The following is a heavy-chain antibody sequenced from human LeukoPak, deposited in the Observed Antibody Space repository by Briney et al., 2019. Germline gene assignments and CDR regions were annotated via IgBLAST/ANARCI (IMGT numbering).Heavy chain of an antibody. Sequence: ASVKVSCKASGYTFTSYGINWVRQATGQGLEWMGWMNPNSGNTGYAQKFQGRVTMTRNTSISTAYMELSSLRSEDTAVYYCARVVHCSSTSCYDADYWGQGTLVTVSS. V-gene: IGHV1-8*01. CDR3: ARVVHCSSTSCYDADY. CDR2: MNPNSGNT. CDR1: GYTFTSYG. J-gene: IGHJ4*02. D-gene: IGHD2-2*01.